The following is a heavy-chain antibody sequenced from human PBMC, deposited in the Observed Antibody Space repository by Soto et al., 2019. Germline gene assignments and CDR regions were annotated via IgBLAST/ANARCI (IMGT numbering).Heavy chain of an antibody. Sequence: QVQLVQSGAEVKKPGASVKVSCKASGYTFTDYHIHWVRQAPGQGLEFMGWINANNGGAGSAQQFQGRVTVTRDTSITTVYMELSNLRSDDTAVYYCAREGGSETLQPSYNWFDTWGQGTQVTVSS. V-gene: IGHV1-2*02. D-gene: IGHD6-25*01. CDR1: GYTFTDYH. J-gene: IGHJ5*02. CDR3: AREGGSETLQPSYNWFDT. CDR2: INANNGGA.